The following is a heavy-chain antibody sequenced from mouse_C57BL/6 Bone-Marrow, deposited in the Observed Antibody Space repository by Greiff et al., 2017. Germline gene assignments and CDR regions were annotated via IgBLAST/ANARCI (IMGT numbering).Heavy chain of an antibody. V-gene: IGHV1-82*01. CDR3: LLLWLRYFDY. J-gene: IGHJ2*01. D-gene: IGHD2-2*01. CDR1: GYAFSSSW. Sequence: QVQLQQSGPELVKPGASVKISCKASGYAFSSSWMNWVKQRPGKGLEWIGRIYPGDGDTNYNGKFKGKATLTADKSSSTAYMQLSSLTSEGSAVYFCLLLWLRYFDYWGQGTTRTVSS. CDR2: IYPGDGDT.